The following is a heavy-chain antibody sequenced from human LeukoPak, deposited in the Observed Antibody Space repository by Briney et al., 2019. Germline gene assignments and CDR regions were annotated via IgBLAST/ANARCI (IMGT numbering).Heavy chain of an antibody. J-gene: IGHJ3*02. D-gene: IGHD2-15*01. V-gene: IGHV3-53*01. CDR2: IYSAGSI. Sequence: GGSLRLSCAASGFTVTSSYMSWGPQAPGKGLEWGSVIYSAGSIFYADAVRGRFTISRDNSKNTLYLQMNSLRAEDTAVYYCARAIQYCSGGSCYPSAFDIWGQGTMVTVSS. CDR1: GFTVTSSY. CDR3: ARAIQYCSGGSCYPSAFDI.